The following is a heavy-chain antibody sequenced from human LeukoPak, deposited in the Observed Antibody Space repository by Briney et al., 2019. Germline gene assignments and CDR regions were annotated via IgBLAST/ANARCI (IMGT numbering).Heavy chain of an antibody. Sequence: GGSLRLSCAASGFTFSSYAMSWVRQAPGKGLEWVSAISGSGGSTYYADSVKGRFTISRDNSKNTLYLQMNSLRAEDTAVYYCARPSAAAGKGSVSRDQTLYYFDYWGQGTLVTVSS. V-gene: IGHV3-23*01. CDR2: ISGSGGST. D-gene: IGHD6-13*01. CDR1: GFTFSSYA. CDR3: ARPSAAAGKGSVSRDQTLYYFDY. J-gene: IGHJ4*02.